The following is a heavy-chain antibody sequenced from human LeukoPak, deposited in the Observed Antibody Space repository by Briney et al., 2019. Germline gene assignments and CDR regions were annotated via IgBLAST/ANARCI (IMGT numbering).Heavy chain of an antibody. V-gene: IGHV4-34*01. J-gene: IGHJ4*02. CDR3: ASLYDSSGLLDY. D-gene: IGHD3-22*01. CDR2: INHSGST. CDR1: GGSFSGYY. Sequence: SETLSLTCAVYGGSFSGYYWSWIRQPPGEGLEWIGEINHSGSTNYNPSLKSRVTISVDTSKNQFSLKLSSVTVADTAVYYCASLYDSSGLLDYWGQGTLVTVSS.